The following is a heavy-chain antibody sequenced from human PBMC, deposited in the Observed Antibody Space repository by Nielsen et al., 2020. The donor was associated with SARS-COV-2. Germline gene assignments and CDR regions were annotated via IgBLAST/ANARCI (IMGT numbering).Heavy chain of an antibody. CDR2: ISYDGSNK. CDR1: GFTFSSYA. J-gene: IGHJ6*02. CDR3: ARNNIYCSGGSCYSYYYYGMDV. D-gene: IGHD2-15*01. V-gene: IGHV3-30-3*01. Sequence: GGSLRLSCAASGFTFSSYAMHWVRQAPGKGLEWVAVISYDGSNKYYADSVKGRFTISRDNSKDTLYLQMNSLRAEDTAVYYCARNNIYCSGGSCYSYYYYGMDVWGQGTTVTVSS.